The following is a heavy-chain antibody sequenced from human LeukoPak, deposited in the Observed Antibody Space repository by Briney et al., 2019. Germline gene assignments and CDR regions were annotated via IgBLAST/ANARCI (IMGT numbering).Heavy chain of an antibody. Sequence: GGSLRLSCAASGFTFSSYWMSWVRQAPGKGVEWVANIKQDGREKYYVDSVKGGFTISKDNAKNSLYLQMNRLRAEDTAVYYCARGGSYLSDFDIWGQGTMVTVSS. D-gene: IGHD1-26*01. CDR3: ARGGSYLSDFDI. CDR2: IKQDGREK. V-gene: IGHV3-7*01. J-gene: IGHJ3*02. CDR1: GFTFSSYW.